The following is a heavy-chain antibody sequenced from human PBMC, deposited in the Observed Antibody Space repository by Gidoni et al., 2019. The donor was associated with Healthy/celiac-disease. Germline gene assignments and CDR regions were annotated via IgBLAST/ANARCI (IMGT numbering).Heavy chain of an antibody. Sequence: QVQLQQWGAGLLKPSETLSLTCAVYVGSFSGYYWSWSRQPPGKGLEWIGEINHSGSTNYNPCLKSRVTISVDTSKNQFSLKLSSVTAADTAVYYCARVGVEFDYWGQVTLVTVSS. CDR1: VGSFSGYY. CDR2: INHSGST. CDR3: ARVGVEFDY. V-gene: IGHV4-34*01. D-gene: IGHD2-15*01. J-gene: IGHJ4*02.